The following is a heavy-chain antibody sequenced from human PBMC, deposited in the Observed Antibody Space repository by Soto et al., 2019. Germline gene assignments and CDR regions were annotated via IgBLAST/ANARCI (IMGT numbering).Heavy chain of an antibody. Sequence: SLRHYCVASVFTFSGYSTHWVRQPPGKWLEWVTTIWVDGSGQDYVDSVQGRFTVSSDNFKNTLYLKRTSRRGYDTDVYYLARQMDSSNGNYFGMDVWGQGT. V-gene: IGHV3-33*01. CDR2: IWVDGSGQ. D-gene: IGHD4-4*01. J-gene: IGHJ6*02. CDR1: VFTFSGYS. CDR3: ARQMDSSNGNYFGMDV.